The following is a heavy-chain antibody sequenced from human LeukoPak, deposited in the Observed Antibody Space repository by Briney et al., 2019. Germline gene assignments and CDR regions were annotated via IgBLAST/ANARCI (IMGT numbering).Heavy chain of an antibody. J-gene: IGHJ6*02. CDR1: GGSFSGYY. CDR3: ARGLRTPYYYDSSGYFYGMDV. CDR2: INHSGST. Sequence: SETLSLTCAVYGGSFSGYYWSWIRQPPGKGLEWIGEINHSGSTNYNPSLKSRATISVDTSKNQFSLKLSSVTAADTAVYYCARGLRTPYYYDSSGYFYGMDVWGQGTTVTVSS. D-gene: IGHD3-22*01. V-gene: IGHV4-34*01.